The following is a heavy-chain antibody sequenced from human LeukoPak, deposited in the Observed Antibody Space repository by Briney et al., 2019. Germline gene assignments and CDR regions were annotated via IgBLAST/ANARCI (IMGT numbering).Heavy chain of an antibody. D-gene: IGHD5-12*01. CDR3: AGVGSGYDSGIDY. V-gene: IGHV4-59*01. CDR2: IYYSGST. CDR1: GGSISSYY. Sequence: PSETLSLTCTVSGGSISSYYWSWIRQPPGKGLEWIGYIYYSGSTNYNPSLKSRVTISVDTSKNQFSLTLSSVTAADTAVYYCAGVGSGYDSGIDYWGQGTLVTVSS. J-gene: IGHJ4*02.